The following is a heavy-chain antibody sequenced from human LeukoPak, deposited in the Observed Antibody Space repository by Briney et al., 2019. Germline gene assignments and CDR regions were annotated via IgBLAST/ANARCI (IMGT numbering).Heavy chain of an antibody. D-gene: IGHD3-3*01. J-gene: IGHJ3*01. Sequence: ASVKVSCKASGYTFINYGTSWVRQAPGQGLEWMGWISRYTGNTNYALQLQGRVTMTTDTSTSTAYMELRSLRSDDTAVYYCARVSVTLFGAVIILNAFDVWGQGTMVTASS. CDR2: ISRYTGNT. CDR3: ARVSVTLFGAVIILNAFDV. CDR1: GYTFINYG. V-gene: IGHV1-18*01.